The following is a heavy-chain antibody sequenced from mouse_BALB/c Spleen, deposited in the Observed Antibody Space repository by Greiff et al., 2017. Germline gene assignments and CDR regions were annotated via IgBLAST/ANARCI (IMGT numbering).Heavy chain of an antibody. V-gene: IGHV5-6-4*01. Sequence: EVKLMESGGGLVKPGGSLKLSCAASGFTFSSYTMSWVRQTPEKRLEWVATISSGGSYTYYPDSVKGRFTISRDNAKNTLYLQMSSLKSEDTAMYYCTRVGNYEGFAYWGQGTLVTVSA. CDR1: GFTFSSYT. CDR2: ISSGGSYT. CDR3: TRVGNYEGFAY. J-gene: IGHJ3*01. D-gene: IGHD2-1*01.